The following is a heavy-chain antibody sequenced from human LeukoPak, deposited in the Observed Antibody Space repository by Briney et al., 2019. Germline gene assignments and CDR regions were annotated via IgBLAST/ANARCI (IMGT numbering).Heavy chain of an antibody. J-gene: IGHJ3*01. CDR1: GYTFTDYY. CDR3: AREFRSTTWSFDAFHL. D-gene: IGHD1-7*01. Sequence: SVTVSCKASGYTFTDYYMHWVRQAPGQGADWVGWINPTSGDKNYAQKLQGRVPIPRDPSNNPSYIELSRLRSDDPAVYYCAREFRSTTWSFDAFHLWPRETTLRVSS. V-gene: IGHV1-2*02. CDR2: INPTSGDK.